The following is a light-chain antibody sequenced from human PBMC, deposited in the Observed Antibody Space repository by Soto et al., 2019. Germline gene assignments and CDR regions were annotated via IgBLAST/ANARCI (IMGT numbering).Light chain of an antibody. J-gene: IGKJ5*01. Sequence: EILMPQGPDTLSVSPGARATLSCRASQSVSSNLAWYQQKPGQAPRLLIYAASNRATGIPARFSGSGSGTDFTLTISSLEPEDFGVFYCQQRFDWPKLTFGQGTRLEIK. CDR1: QSVSSN. CDR3: QQRFDWPKLT. V-gene: IGKV3-11*01. CDR2: AAS.